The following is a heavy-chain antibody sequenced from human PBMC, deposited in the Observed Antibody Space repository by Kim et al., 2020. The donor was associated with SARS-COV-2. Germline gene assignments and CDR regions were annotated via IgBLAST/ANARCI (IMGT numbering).Heavy chain of an antibody. CDR3: ARGRKNYDFWSGYYSVGAWFDP. V-gene: IGHV4-34*01. J-gene: IGHJ5*02. CDR2: INHSGST. CDR1: GGSFSGYY. Sequence: SETLSLTCAVYGGSFSGYYWSWIRQPPGKGLEWIGEINHSGSTNYNPSLKSRVTISVDTSKNQFSLKLSSVTAADTAVYYCARGRKNYDFWSGYYSVGAWFDPWGQGTLVTVSS. D-gene: IGHD3-3*01.